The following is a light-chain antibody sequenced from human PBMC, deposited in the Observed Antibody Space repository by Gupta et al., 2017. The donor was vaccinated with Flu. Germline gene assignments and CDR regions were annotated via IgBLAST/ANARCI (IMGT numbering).Light chain of an antibody. V-gene: IGLV2-8*01. J-gene: IGLJ3*02. CDR2: EVS. CDR1: SSDVGGYKY. CDR3: SSYAGSNNWV. Sequence: SVPTSCTGTSSDVGGYKYVSWNQQHPGKAPKLMIYEVSKRPSGVPDRFSGSQSGNPASLTVSGLQAEDEADYYCSSYAGSNNWVFGGGTELTVL.